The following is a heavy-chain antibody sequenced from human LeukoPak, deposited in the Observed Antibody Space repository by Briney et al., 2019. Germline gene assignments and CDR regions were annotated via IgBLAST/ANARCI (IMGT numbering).Heavy chain of an antibody. J-gene: IGHJ4*02. CDR2: ISTSGDGI. CDR3: ARAGGWFLY. V-gene: IGHV3-48*03. Sequence: PGVSLRLSCSASGFTFSSYDMNWVRQAPGKGLEWVSYISTSGDGIDYADSVKGRFTISRDNAKNSVYLQMNSLRAEDTAVYYCARAGGWFLYWGQGTPVTVSS. CDR1: GFTFSSYD. D-gene: IGHD6-19*01.